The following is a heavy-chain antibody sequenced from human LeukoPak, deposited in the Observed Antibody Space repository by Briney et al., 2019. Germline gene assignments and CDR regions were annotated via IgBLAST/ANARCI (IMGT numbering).Heavy chain of an antibody. Sequence: SETLSLTCTVSDGSISTFFWNWLRQPAGKGLEGIGRIYTGGSSNYSPSLRSRVSMSVDTPNNQFSLKLSSVTAADTAVYYCAREGGEGVCSSTSCYSVGMDVWGQGTTVTVSS. CDR3: AREGGEGVCSSTSCYSVGMDV. CDR2: IYTGGSS. D-gene: IGHD2-2*01. CDR1: DGSISTFF. J-gene: IGHJ6*02. V-gene: IGHV4-4*07.